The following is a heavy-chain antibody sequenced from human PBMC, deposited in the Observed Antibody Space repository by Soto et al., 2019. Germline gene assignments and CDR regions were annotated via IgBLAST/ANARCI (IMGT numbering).Heavy chain of an antibody. CDR1: GGSISSSSYY. D-gene: IGHD1-26*01. J-gene: IGHJ6*02. Sequence: PSETLSLTCTVSGGSISSSSYYWGWIRQPPGKGLEWIGSIYYGGSTYYNPSLKSRVTISVDTSRNQFSLKLSSVTAADTAVYYCAVREYYYYGMDVWGQGTTVTVSS. CDR3: AVREYYYYGMDV. CDR2: IYYGGST. V-gene: IGHV4-39*01.